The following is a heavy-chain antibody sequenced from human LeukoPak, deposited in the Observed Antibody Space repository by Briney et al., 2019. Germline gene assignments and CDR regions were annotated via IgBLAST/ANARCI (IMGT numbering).Heavy chain of an antibody. CDR1: GFTFSSYW. CDR3: ARDRGYSTFDY. D-gene: IGHD4-23*01. CDR2: IKEDGSEK. Sequence: GGSLRLSRAASGFTFSSYWMSWVRQAPGKGLEWVANIKEDGSEKNYVDSVKGRFTISRENAKNSLYLQMNSLRAEDTAVYYCARDRGYSTFDYWGQGTLVTVSS. J-gene: IGHJ4*02. V-gene: IGHV3-7*01.